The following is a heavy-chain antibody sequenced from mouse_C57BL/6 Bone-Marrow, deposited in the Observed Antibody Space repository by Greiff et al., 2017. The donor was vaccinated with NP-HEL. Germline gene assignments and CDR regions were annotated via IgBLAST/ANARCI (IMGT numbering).Heavy chain of an antibody. CDR2: ISGGGGNT. V-gene: IGHV5-9*01. CDR1: GFTFSSYT. D-gene: IGHD2-12*01. J-gene: IGHJ2*01. Sequence: DVMLVESGGGLVKPGGSLKLSCAASGFTFSSYTMSWVRQTPEKRLEWVATISGGGGNTYYPDSVKGRFTISRDNAKNTLYLQMSSLRSEDTALYYCASPIAGYWGQGTTLTVSS. CDR3: ASPIAGY.